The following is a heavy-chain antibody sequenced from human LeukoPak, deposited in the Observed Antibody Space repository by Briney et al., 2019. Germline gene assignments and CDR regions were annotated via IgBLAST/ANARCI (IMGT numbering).Heavy chain of an antibody. V-gene: IGHV3-15*01. CDR3: TTVQEYSPFDY. CDR2: IKSKTDGGTT. J-gene: IGHJ4*02. Sequence: GGSLRLSWPASGFTFSNAWMSWVRQAPGKGLEWVGRIKSKTDGGTTDYAAPVKGRFTISRDDSKNTLYLQMNSLKTEDTAVYYCTTVQEYSPFDYWGQGTLVTVSS. CDR1: GFTFSNAW. D-gene: IGHD2-15*01.